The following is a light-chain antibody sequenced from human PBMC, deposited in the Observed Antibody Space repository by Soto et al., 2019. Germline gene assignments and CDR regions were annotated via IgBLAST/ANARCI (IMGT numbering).Light chain of an antibody. J-gene: IGLJ3*02. Sequence: QSVLTQPPSASGTPGQRVTISCSGSSSIIGSNTVSWYQQLPGTAPKLLIYTNSQRPSGVPDRFSGSNSGTSASLAISGLQSEDEADYYCAAWDDSLSGPVFGGGTQLTVL. CDR3: AAWDDSLSGPV. V-gene: IGLV1-44*01. CDR1: SSIIGSNT. CDR2: TNS.